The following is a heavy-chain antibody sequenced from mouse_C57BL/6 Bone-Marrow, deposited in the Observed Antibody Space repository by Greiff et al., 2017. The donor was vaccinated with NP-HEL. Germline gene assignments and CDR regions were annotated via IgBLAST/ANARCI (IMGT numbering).Heavy chain of an antibody. D-gene: IGHD1-1*01. CDR3: AKLSTVVH. V-gene: IGHV2-9*01. Sequence: QVQLKESGPGLVAPSPCLSISCTASGFSLTSYGVDWVRQPPGKGLEWLGGIWGGGGTNYNSALMSRLSISKYNSKSQVFLKMNSLQTDDTAMYYCAKLSTVVHRGQGTTLTVSS. J-gene: IGHJ2*01. CDR1: GFSLTSYG. CDR2: IWGGGGT.